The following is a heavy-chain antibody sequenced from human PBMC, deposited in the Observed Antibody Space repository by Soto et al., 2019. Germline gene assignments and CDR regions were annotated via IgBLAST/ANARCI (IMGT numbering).Heavy chain of an antibody. V-gene: IGHV3-7*05. CDR1: GFTFSSYW. CDR2: IKRDGSQE. J-gene: IGHJ4*02. D-gene: IGHD6-6*01. Sequence: GGSLRLSCAASGFTFSSYWMYWVRQAPGKGLEWVANIKRDGSQEYYMDSVKGRFTISRDNAKNSVYLQMNSLRAEDTAVYYCARDSRPDYWGQGTLVTVSS. CDR3: ARDSRPDY.